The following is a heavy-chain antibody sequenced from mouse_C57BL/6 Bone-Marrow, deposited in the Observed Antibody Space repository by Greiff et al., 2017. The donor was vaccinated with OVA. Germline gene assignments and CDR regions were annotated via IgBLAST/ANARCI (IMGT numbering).Heavy chain of an antibody. CDR3: ARYYGSNY. D-gene: IGHD1-1*01. J-gene: IGHJ2*01. CDR1: GYTFTGYW. V-gene: IGHV1-9*01. Sequence: VQLQESGAELMKPGASVKLSCKATGYTFTGYWIAWVKQRPGHGLEWIGEILTGSGSTNYNEKFKGKATFTADTSSNTAYMQLSRLTTEDSAIYYCARYYGSNYWGQGTTLTVSS. CDR2: ILTGSGST.